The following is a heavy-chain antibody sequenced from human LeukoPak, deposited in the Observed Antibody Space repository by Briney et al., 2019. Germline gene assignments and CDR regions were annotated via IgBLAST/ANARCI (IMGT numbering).Heavy chain of an antibody. D-gene: IGHD5-18*01. J-gene: IGHJ4*02. CDR3: ATEPSKRWIQLWDYYFDY. CDR2: FDPEDGET. Sequence: ASVKVSCTVSGYTLTELSMHWVRQAPGKGLEWMGGFDPEDGETIYAQKFQGRVTMTEDTSTDTAYMELSSLRSEDTAVYYCATEPSKRWIQLWDYYFDYWGQGTLVTVSS. V-gene: IGHV1-24*01. CDR1: GYTLTELS.